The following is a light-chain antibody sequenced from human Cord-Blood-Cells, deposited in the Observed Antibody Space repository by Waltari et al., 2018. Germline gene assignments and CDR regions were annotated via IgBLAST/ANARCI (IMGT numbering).Light chain of an antibody. CDR1: SRDVGSSNL. J-gene: IGLJ3*02. Sequence: QSALTQPASVSGSPGQSITISCTRTSRDVGSSNLPSWYQQHPGKAPKLMLYAGSKRPSGVSNRFSGSKSGNTASLTISGLQAEDEADYYCCSYAGSSTWVFGGGTKLTVL. CDR3: CSYAGSSTWV. V-gene: IGLV2-23*01. CDR2: AGS.